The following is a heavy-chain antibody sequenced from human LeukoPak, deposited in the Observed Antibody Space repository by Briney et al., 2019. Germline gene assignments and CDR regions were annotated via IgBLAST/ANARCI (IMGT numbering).Heavy chain of an antibody. V-gene: IGHV3-48*03. Sequence: GGSLRLSCAASGFTFRSYEMNWVRQAPGMGLEWISYISRSGIAMYYADSVKGRFTISRDNAKNSLYLQMNSLRAEDTGVYYCARDSSGNGMDVWGQGTTVTVSS. J-gene: IGHJ6*02. CDR2: ISRSGIAM. D-gene: IGHD6-19*01. CDR3: ARDSSGNGMDV. CDR1: GFTFRSYE.